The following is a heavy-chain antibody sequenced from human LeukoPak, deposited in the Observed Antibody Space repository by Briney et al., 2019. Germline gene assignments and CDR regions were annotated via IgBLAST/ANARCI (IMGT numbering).Heavy chain of an antibody. CDR3: ARDWGSSWYSANNWFDP. Sequence: ASVKVSCKASGYTFTSYYMHWVRQAPGQGLEWMGIINPSGGSTSYAQKFQGRVTMTRDTSTSTVYMELSSLRSEDMAVYYCARDWGSSWYSANNWFDPWGQGTLVTVSS. CDR2: INPSGGST. V-gene: IGHV1-46*01. J-gene: IGHJ5*02. D-gene: IGHD6-13*01. CDR1: GYTFTSYY.